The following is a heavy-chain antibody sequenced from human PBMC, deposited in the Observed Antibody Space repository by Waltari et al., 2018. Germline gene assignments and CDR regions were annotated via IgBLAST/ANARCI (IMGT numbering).Heavy chain of an antibody. CDR2: IKQDGSEK. D-gene: IGHD2-2*01. V-gene: IGHV3-7*01. CDR1: GFTFSSYW. CDR3: ARDFEYQLLWGGDLFDY. Sequence: EVQLVESGGGLVQPGGSLRLSCAASGFTFSSYWMSWVRQAPGKGLEWVANIKQDGSEKEYVDSVKGRFTISRDKAKNSLYLQMNNLGAEDTAVYYCARDFEYQLLWGGDLFDYWGQGTLVTVSS. J-gene: IGHJ4*02.